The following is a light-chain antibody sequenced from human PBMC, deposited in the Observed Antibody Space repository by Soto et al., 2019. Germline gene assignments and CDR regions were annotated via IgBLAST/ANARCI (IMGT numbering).Light chain of an antibody. Sequence: DSVWTLTQGTLSLSPGERATLSCRASQSVSSSYLAWYQQKPGQAPRLLIYAATSRATGIPDRFRGSGSGTDFTLTISRLEPEDFGVYYCQHYGSSHPITFGQGTRLEIK. J-gene: IGKJ5*01. CDR1: QSVSSSY. V-gene: IGKV3-20*01. CDR2: AAT. CDR3: QHYGSSHPIT.